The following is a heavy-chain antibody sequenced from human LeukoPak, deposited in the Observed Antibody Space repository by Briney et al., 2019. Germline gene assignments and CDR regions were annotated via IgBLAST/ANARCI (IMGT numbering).Heavy chain of an antibody. D-gene: IGHD2-2*01. CDR2: ISSSGSTI. Sequence: GGSLRLSCAASGFTLSSYEMNWVRQAPGKGLEWVSYISSSGSTIYYADSVKGRFTISRDNAKNSLYLQMNSLRAEDTAVYYCARPEGSTRWPFGREWAFDYWGQGTLVTVSS. V-gene: IGHV3-48*03. CDR3: ARPEGSTRWPFGREWAFDY. J-gene: IGHJ4*02. CDR1: GFTLSSYE.